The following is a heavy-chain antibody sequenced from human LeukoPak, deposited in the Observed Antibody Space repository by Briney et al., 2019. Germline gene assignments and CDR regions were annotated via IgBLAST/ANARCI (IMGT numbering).Heavy chain of an antibody. CDR3: ARADDFGDYDC. Sequence: GGSLRLSCAASGFTVSSKYMSWVRQAPGKGLEWVSIIYPGGTTYYADSVKGRLTISRDNSKNTVYLQMNSLKADDAAVYYCARADDFGDYDCWGQGTLVTVSS. V-gene: IGHV3-53*01. D-gene: IGHD4-17*01. J-gene: IGHJ4*02. CDR2: IYPGGTT. CDR1: GFTVSSKY.